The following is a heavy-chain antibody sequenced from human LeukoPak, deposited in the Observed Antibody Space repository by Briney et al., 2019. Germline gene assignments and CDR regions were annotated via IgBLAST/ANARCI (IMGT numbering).Heavy chain of an antibody. CDR1: GYRFTNYW. CDR3: ARQRAFDY. V-gene: IGHV5-51*01. Sequence: GESLKISCKGSGYRFTNYWIGWVRQMPGKGLEWMGIIYSGDSYTNYSPSFQGHVTISADKSINTAYLQWSSLKASDTAMYYCARQRAFDYWGQGTLVTVSS. J-gene: IGHJ4*02. CDR2: IYSGDSYT.